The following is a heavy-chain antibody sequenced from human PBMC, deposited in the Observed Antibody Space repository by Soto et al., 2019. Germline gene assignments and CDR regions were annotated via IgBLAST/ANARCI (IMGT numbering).Heavy chain of an antibody. CDR1: GYTFTSYD. J-gene: IGHJ3*02. Sequence: ASVKVSCKASGYTFTSYDINWVRQATGQGLEWMGWMNPNSGNTGYAQKFQGRVTMTRNTSISTAYMELSSLRSEDTAVYYCARGAPYYYDSSVYPFDIWGQGTMVPVSS. D-gene: IGHD3-22*01. CDR2: MNPNSGNT. V-gene: IGHV1-8*01. CDR3: ARGAPYYYDSSVYPFDI.